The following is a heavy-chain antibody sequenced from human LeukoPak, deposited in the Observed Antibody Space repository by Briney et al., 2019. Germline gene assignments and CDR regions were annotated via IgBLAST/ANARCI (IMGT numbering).Heavy chain of an antibody. Sequence: AGGSLRLSCAASGFTFSDYYMSWIRQAPGKGLEWVSYISSSGSTIYHADSVKGRFTISRDNAKNSLYLQMNSLRAEDTAVYYCARAPIDFWSGYYVYYFDYWGQGTLVTVSS. J-gene: IGHJ4*02. CDR2: ISSSGSTI. D-gene: IGHD3-3*01. V-gene: IGHV3-11*04. CDR3: ARAPIDFWSGYYVYYFDY. CDR1: GFTFSDYY.